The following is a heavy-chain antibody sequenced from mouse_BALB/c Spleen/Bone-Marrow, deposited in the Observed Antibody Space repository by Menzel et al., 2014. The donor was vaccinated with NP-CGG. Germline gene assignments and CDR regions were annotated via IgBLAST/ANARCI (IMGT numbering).Heavy chain of an antibody. D-gene: IGHD2-14*01. V-gene: IGHV14-3*02. CDR3: ARRGDRYEAWFPY. J-gene: IGHJ3*01. CDR2: IDPANGNT. Sequence: EVNVVEFGAELVKPAASVRFSCTASGFNIKDSYMHWVEQRPEQGLEWIGWIDPANGNTKYGPKFQGKATIALNTSSNTAYLQISSLTSEDTAVYFCARRGDRYEAWFPYWGQGTLVTVSA. CDR1: GFNIKDSY.